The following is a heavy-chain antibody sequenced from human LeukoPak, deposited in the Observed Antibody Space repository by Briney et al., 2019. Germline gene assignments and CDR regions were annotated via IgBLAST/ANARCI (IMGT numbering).Heavy chain of an antibody. CDR2: INHSGST. V-gene: IGHV4-34*01. D-gene: IGHD3/OR15-3a*01. Sequence: PSETLSLTCAVYGGSFSGYYWSWIRQPPGKGLEWIGEINHSGSTNYNPSLRSRVTISVDTSKNQFSLKLSSVTAADTAVYYCARHLRWTTLDYWGQGTLVTVSS. CDR1: GGSFSGYY. CDR3: ARHLRWTTLDY. J-gene: IGHJ4*02.